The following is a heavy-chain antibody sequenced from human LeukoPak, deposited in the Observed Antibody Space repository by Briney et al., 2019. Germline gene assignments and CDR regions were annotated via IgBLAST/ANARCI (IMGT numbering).Heavy chain of an antibody. CDR2: IKSKTDGGTT. J-gene: IGHJ4*02. CDR1: GFTFSNAW. Sequence: GGPLRLSCAASGFTFSNAWMSWVSQAPGKGLEWVGRIKSKTDGGTTDYAAPVKGRFTLLRDDSENTVFLQMSSLTTEDTAVYYCTTGIQVVSSTKLSDYWGQGSLVTVSS. CDR3: TTGIQVVSSTKLSDY. V-gene: IGHV3-15*01. D-gene: IGHD2-15*01.